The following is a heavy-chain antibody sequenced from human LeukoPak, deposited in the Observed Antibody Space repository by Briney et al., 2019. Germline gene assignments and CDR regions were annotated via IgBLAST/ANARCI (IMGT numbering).Heavy chain of an antibody. D-gene: IGHD1-1*01. CDR3: ARAGYNWNDDFYYYYYMDV. J-gene: IGHJ6*03. V-gene: IGHV1-8*01. CDR2: VNPNTGNT. CDR1: GYTFTSYD. Sequence: ASVKVSCKASGYTFTSYDINWVRQATGQGLEWMGWVNPNTGNTGYAQKFQGRVTMTRNTSISTAYMELSSLRSEDTAVYYCARAGYNWNDDFYYYYYMDVWGKGTTVTVSS.